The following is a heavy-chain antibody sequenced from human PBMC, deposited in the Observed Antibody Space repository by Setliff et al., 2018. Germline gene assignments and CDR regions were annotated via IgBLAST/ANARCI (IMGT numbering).Heavy chain of an antibody. CDR2: ISSSSSTI. CDR3: TRDQDYYGMDV. J-gene: IGHJ6*02. Sequence: PGGSLRLSCAASGFTFSSYSMNWVRQAPGKGLEWVSYISSSSSTIYYADSVKGRFTISRDNAKNSLYLQMNSLRAEDTAVYHCTRDQDYYGMDVWGQGTTVTVSS. V-gene: IGHV3-48*04. CDR1: GFTFSSYS.